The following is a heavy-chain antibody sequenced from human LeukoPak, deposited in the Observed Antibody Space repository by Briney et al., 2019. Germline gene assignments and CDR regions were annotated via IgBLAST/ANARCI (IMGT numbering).Heavy chain of an antibody. D-gene: IGHD4-17*01. CDR3: ARPFYGDYVGFDY. V-gene: IGHV1-2*02. Sequence: ASVNVSCKASGYTFTGYYMHWVRQAPGQGLEWMGWINPNSGGTNYAQKFQGRVTMTRDTSISTAYMELSRLRSDDTAVYYCARPFYGDYVGFDYWGQGTLVTVSS. CDR2: INPNSGGT. J-gene: IGHJ4*02. CDR1: GYTFTGYY.